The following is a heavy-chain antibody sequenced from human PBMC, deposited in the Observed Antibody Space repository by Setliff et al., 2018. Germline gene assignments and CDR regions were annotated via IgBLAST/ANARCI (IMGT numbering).Heavy chain of an antibody. D-gene: IGHD3-10*01. CDR3: AREYYYARSRNFDY. V-gene: IGHV4-59*01. CDR1: GGSISPFY. CDR2: IYYSGNT. Sequence: SETLSLTCTVSGGSISPFYWSWIRQPPGKGLEWIGYIYYSGNTNYNPSLKSRVSISVDTSKNQFSLRLTSVTAADTAVYYCAREYYYARSRNFDYWGQGTLVTVSS. J-gene: IGHJ4*02.